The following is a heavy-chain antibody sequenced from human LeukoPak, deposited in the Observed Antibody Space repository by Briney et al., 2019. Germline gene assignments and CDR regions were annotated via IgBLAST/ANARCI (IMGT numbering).Heavy chain of an antibody. CDR3: ARRRSCTSCYVTFDY. CDR1: GGSFSDYY. J-gene: IGHJ4*02. V-gene: IGHV4-34*01. Sequence: PSETLSLTCGVYGGSFSDYYWIWIRQPPGKGLEWIGEINHSGSTEINHSGGTSYNPSLQSRVTISIDTSKNQFSLKLWSVTAADTAVYYCARRRSCTSCYVTFDYWGQGSLVTVSS. D-gene: IGHD2-2*01. CDR2: INHSGSTEINHSGGT.